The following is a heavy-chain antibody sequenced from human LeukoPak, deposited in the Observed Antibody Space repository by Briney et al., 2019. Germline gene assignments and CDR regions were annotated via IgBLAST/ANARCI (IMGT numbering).Heavy chain of an antibody. Sequence: SETLSLTCTVSGGSISSYYWSWIRQPPGKGLEWIGYIYYSGSTNYNPSLKSRVTISVDTSKNQFSLKLSSVTAEDTAVYYCASGGLRFSNWFDPWGQGTLVTVSS. CDR2: IYYSGST. J-gene: IGHJ5*02. CDR3: ASGGLRFSNWFDP. D-gene: IGHD3-3*01. V-gene: IGHV4-59*01. CDR1: GGSISSYY.